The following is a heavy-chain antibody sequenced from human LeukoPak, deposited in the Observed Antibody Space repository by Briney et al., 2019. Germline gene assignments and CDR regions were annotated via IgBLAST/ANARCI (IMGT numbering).Heavy chain of an antibody. CDR3: AILYGDYVIKADRQANDY. J-gene: IGHJ4*02. D-gene: IGHD4-17*01. CDR1: GFTFSSYS. V-gene: IGHV3-21*01. CDR2: ISSSSSYI. Sequence: PGGSLRLSCAASGFTFSSYSMNWVRQAPGKGLEWVSSISSSSSYIYYADSVKGRFTISRDNAKNSLYLQMNSLRAEDTAVYYCAILYGDYVIKADRQANDYWGQGTLVTVSS.